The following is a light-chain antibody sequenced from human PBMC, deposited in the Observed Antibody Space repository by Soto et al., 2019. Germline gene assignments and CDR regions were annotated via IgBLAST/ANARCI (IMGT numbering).Light chain of an antibody. CDR3: QSADSSSFYV. J-gene: IGLJ1*01. CDR1: ALPKQY. V-gene: IGLV3-25*03. CDR2: KDS. Sequence: SYELTQPPSVSVSPGQTARITCSGDALPKQYAYWYQQKPGQAPVLVIYKDSERPSGIPERFSGSSSGTTVTLTISGVQAEDEVDYYCQSADSSSFYVFGTGTKLTVL.